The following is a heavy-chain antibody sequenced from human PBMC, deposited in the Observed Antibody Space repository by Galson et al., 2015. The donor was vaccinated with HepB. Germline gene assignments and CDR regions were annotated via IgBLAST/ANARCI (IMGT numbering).Heavy chain of an antibody. CDR3: ARGARGVNVGSANYYGMDV. Sequence: SLRLSCAASGFTFSDHYMDWVRQAPGKGLEWVGRSRNKANSYTTEYVASVRGRFTISRDESTNSLYLQMNSLKTEDTAVDYCARGARGVNVGSANYYGMDVWGQGTTVTVSS. V-gene: IGHV3-72*01. CDR1: GFTFSDHY. D-gene: IGHD2-8*01. CDR2: SRNKANSYTT. J-gene: IGHJ6*02.